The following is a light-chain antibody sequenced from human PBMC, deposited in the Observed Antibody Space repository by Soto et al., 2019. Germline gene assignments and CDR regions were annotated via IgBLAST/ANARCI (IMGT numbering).Light chain of an antibody. V-gene: IGKV1-8*01. Sequence: AIRMTQFPSSFSASIGDRVTITCRARHDITSSLAWYQHIQGRAPKLLISGASNLQFGVPSRFSGSGSGTDFTLTISSLQSEDFATYYCQHYYSSPPTFGQGTRVEMK. CDR3: QHYYSSPPT. CDR1: HDITSS. CDR2: GAS. J-gene: IGKJ1*01.